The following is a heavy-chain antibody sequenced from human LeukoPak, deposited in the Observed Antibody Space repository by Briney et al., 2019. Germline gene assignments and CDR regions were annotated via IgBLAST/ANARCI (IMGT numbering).Heavy chain of an antibody. V-gene: IGHV3-23*01. J-gene: IGHJ1*01. Sequence: GGSLRLSCAASGFTFSSCALSCVRQAPGKGLEWVSAIGGAGVSTYYADSVKGRFTISRDNSKNTLYLQMNSLRAEDTAVYYCATGEVTRRLFLAEYFQHWGQGTLVTVSS. CDR1: GFTFSSCA. CDR3: ATGEVTRRLFLAEYFQH. CDR2: IGGAGVST. D-gene: IGHD4-17*01.